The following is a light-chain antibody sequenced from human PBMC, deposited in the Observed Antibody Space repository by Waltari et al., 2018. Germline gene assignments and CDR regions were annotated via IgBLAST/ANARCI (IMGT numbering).Light chain of an antibody. V-gene: IGLV3-1*01. J-gene: IGLJ2*01. CDR3: QAWDSTTAVV. Sequence: SSELTQPPSMSVSPGQTATIPCSGDHLGDKYVSWYQQKPGQSPVVVISQDKKWPSGIPERFSGSNSGNTATLTIGGAQAVDEADYYCQAWDSTTAVVFGGGTKLTVL. CDR2: QDK. CDR1: HLGDKY.